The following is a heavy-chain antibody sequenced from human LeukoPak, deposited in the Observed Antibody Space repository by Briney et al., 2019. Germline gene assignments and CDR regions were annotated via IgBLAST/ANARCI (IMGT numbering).Heavy chain of an antibody. J-gene: IGHJ3*02. CDR2: INPNSGGT. CDR1: GYTFTGYY. V-gene: IGHV1-2*02. CDR3: VRDRGGYCSSTSCNDAFDI. Sequence: GASVKVSCKASGYTFTGYYMHWVRQAPGQGLEWMGWINPNSGGTNYAQKFQGRVTMTRDTSISTAYMELSRLRSDDTAVYYCVRDRGGYCSSTSCNDAFDIWGQGTMVTVSS. D-gene: IGHD2-2*03.